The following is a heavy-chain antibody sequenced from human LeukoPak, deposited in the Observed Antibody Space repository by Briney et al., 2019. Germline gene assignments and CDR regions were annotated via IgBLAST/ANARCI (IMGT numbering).Heavy chain of an antibody. V-gene: IGHV3-23*01. CDR1: GLTFSSDA. Sequence: GGSLRRSCEASGLTFSSDAMSWVRQAPGRGLEWVSAIGPSGSTYYAGSVKGRFAISRDNSKASLYLELNSLRVEDTAIYYCARSISGRSGSRGGRYYFDFWGQGAPATVSS. D-gene: IGHD1-26*01. CDR3: ARSISGRSGSRGGRYYFDF. J-gene: IGHJ4*02. CDR2: IGPSGST.